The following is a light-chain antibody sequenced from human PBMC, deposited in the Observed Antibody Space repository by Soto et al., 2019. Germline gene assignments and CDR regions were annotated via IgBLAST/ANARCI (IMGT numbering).Light chain of an antibody. J-gene: IGLJ2*01. CDR2: DVS. CDR1: SSDVGGYNY. Sequence: QSALTQPRSVSGSPGQSVTISCTGTSSDVGGYNYVSWYQQHPGKAHKLMIYDVSKRPSGVPDRFSGSKSGNTASLTISGLQAEDEADYYCCSYAGSSVFGGGTKLTVL. V-gene: IGLV2-11*01. CDR3: CSYAGSSV.